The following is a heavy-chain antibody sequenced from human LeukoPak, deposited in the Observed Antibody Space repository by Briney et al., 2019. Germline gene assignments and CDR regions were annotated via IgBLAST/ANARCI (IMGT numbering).Heavy chain of an antibody. D-gene: IGHD3-22*01. CDR2: ISSSGSTI. J-gene: IGHJ4*02. CDR1: GFTFSDYY. Sequence: GGSLRLSCAASGFTFSDYYMSWIHQAPGKGLEWVSYISSSGSTIYYADSVKGRFTISRDNAKNSLHLQMNSLRAEDTAVYYCARNHYYDSSGSDYWGQGTLVTVSS. V-gene: IGHV3-11*01. CDR3: ARNHYYDSSGSDY.